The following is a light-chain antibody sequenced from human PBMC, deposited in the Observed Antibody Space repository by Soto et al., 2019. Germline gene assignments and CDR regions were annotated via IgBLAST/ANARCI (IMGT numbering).Light chain of an antibody. J-gene: IGKJ1*01. Sequence: EIVLTQSPATLSLSPGERVTLSCRASQSVSSFLAWYQQKPGQAPRLLIYDASNRATGIPARFSGGGSGTDFTLTISSLEPEDFAVYYCQHRSNWPWTFGQGTKVDIK. CDR1: QSVSSF. V-gene: IGKV3-11*01. CDR2: DAS. CDR3: QHRSNWPWT.